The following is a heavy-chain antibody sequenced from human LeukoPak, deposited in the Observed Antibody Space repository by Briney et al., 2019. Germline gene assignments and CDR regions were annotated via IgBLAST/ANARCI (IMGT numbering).Heavy chain of an antibody. D-gene: IGHD2-2*01. CDR1: GFTFRTYW. CDR3: AREGLVPAALNGVDV. CDR2: IKHDGSEK. V-gene: IGHV3-7*03. Sequence: GGSLRLSCAASGFTFRTYWMSWVRQAPGKGLEWVANIKHDGSEKNYVDSVKGRFTVSRDNTKNSLYLQMNSLRAEDTGVFYCAREGLVPAALNGVDVWGQGTTVTVSS. J-gene: IGHJ6*02.